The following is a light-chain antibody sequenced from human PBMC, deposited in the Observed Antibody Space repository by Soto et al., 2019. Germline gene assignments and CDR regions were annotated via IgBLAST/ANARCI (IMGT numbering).Light chain of an antibody. V-gene: IGKV3-20*01. CDR1: QSISSY. J-gene: IGKJ2*01. CDR2: GVS. CDR3: QQYGSSPYT. Sequence: TQSPSSLSASVGDRVTITCRASQSISSYLNWYQQKPGQAPRLLIYGVSSRATGIPDRFSGSGSGTDFTLTINRLEPEDFAVFYCQQYGSSPYTFGQGTKLEI.